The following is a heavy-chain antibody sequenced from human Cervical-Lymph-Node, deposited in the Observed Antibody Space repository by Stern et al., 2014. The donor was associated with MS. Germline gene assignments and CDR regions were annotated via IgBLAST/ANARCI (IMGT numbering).Heavy chain of an antibody. CDR3: ARLGYCSGGSCPRFPHWFDP. V-gene: IGHV1-69*17. CDR1: GGTFSSYA. D-gene: IGHD2-15*01. J-gene: IGHJ5*02. CDR2: IIPIFGIA. Sequence: QVQLVQSGAEVKKPGSSVKVSCKASGGTFSSYAISWVRQAPGQGLEWMGGIIPIFGIANYAQKFQGRVTITADKSTSTAYMELSSLRSEDTAVYYCARLGYCSGGSCPRFPHWFDPWGQGTLVTVSS.